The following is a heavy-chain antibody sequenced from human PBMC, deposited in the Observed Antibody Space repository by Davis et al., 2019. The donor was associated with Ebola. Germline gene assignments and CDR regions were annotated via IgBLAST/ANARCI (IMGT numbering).Heavy chain of an antibody. CDR3: AREDYGGNSFDY. Sequence: GGSLRLSCAASGFTLSDYYMSWNRQAPGKGQEWVSYVSKTGYTIDYADSVKGRFTISRDSARNSLYLQMNSLTTEDTATYYCAREDYGGNSFDYWGLGTLVTVSS. V-gene: IGHV3-11*04. D-gene: IGHD2/OR15-2a*01. CDR2: VSKTGYTI. CDR1: GFTLSDYY. J-gene: IGHJ4*02.